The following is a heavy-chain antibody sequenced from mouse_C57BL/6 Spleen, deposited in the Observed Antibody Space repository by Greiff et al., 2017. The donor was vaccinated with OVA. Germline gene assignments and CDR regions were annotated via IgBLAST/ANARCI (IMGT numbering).Heavy chain of an antibody. CDR1: GYTFTSYG. Sequence: VHLVESGAELARPGASVKLSCKASGYTFTSYGISWVKQRTGQGLEWIGEIYPRSGNTYYNEKFKGKATLTADKSSSTAYMELRSLTSEDSAVYFCARVYYGSSFYAMDYWGQGTSVTVSS. J-gene: IGHJ4*01. CDR2: IYPRSGNT. CDR3: ARVYYGSSFYAMDY. V-gene: IGHV1-81*01. D-gene: IGHD1-1*01.